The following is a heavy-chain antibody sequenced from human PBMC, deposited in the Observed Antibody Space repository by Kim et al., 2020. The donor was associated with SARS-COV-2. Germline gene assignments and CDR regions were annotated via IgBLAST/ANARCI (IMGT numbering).Heavy chain of an antibody. J-gene: IGHJ4*02. CDR3: ARDDGGNYPEGYIDY. Sequence: ASVKVFCKASGYTFTNYAMHWVRQAPGQRLEWMGWINTDNGNTKYSQKFQGRVTITRDTSASTAYMELNSLRSEDTAVYHCARDDGGNYPEGYIDYWGQGTLVTVSS. CDR1: GYTFTNYA. V-gene: IGHV1-3*04. CDR2: INTDNGNT. D-gene: IGHD1-26*01.